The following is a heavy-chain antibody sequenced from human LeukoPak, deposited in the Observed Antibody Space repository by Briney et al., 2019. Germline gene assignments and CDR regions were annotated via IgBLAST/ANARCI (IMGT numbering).Heavy chain of an antibody. CDR2: IYYRGST. CDR3: ARRRYYDSTGYLD. CDR1: GDSISSSSYY. Sequence: SETLSLTCTISGDSISSSSYYWGWIRQPPGKGLEWIGDIYYRGSTYYNPSLKSRVPISIDTSNNQFPLTLNSVTAADTALYFCARRRYYDSTGYLDWGQGTLVTVSS. V-gene: IGHV4-39*01. J-gene: IGHJ1*01. D-gene: IGHD3-22*01.